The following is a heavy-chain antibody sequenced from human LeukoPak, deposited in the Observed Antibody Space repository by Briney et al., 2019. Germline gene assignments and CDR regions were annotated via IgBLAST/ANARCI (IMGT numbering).Heavy chain of an antibody. D-gene: IGHD1-26*01. J-gene: IGHJ5*02. CDR3: AMGSPVPFAP. V-gene: IGHV1-69*05. CDR2: IIPIFGTA. CDR1: GGTFSSYA. Sequence: ASVKVSCKASGGTFSSYAISWVRQAPGQGLEWMGGIIPIFGTANSAQKFRGRVTITTDESTSTAYMELSSVRSEDTAVYYCAMGSPVPFAPWGQGTLVTVSS.